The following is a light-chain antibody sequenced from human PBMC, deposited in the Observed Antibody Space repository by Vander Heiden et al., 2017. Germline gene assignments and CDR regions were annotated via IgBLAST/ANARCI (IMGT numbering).Light chain of an antibody. CDR3: QQYNSYSPLT. CDR1: QSISSW. CDR2: KAS. V-gene: IGKV1-5*03. J-gene: IGKJ4*01. Sequence: DLQMTQSPSTLSASVGDRVTITCRASQSISSWLAWYQQKPGKAPKLLIYKASSLESGVPSRFSGSGSGTEFTLTISSLQPDDFATYYGQQYNSYSPLTFGGGTKVEI.